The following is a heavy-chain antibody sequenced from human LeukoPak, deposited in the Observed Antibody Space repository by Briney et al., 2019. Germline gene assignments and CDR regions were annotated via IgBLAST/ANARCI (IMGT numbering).Heavy chain of an antibody. CDR3: ARDWIDRSLDY. V-gene: IGHV3-33*01. J-gene: IGHJ4*02. CDR2: LSPHANYE. Sequence: GRSLRLSCAASGFTFSDYGIHWVRQAPGKGLEWVAVLSPHANYEYYADSVQGRFAISRGDSKNTVYLQMNSLRDEETAVYYCARDWIDRSLDYWGLGTLVTVSS. D-gene: IGHD2-2*03. CDR1: GFTFSDYG.